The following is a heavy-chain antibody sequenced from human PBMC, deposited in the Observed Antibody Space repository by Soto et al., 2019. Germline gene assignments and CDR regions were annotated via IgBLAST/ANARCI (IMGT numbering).Heavy chain of an antibody. D-gene: IGHD6-19*01. CDR3: AKDWSVAARPHYYYGMDV. V-gene: IGHV3-30*18. CDR1: GFTFSSYG. CDR2: ISYDGSNK. J-gene: IGHJ6*02. Sequence: LRLSCAASGFTFSSYGMHWVRQAPGKGLEWVAVISYDGSNKYYADSVKGRFTISRDNSKNTLYLQMNSLRAEDTAVYYCAKDWSVAARPHYYYGMDVWGQGTTVTVSS.